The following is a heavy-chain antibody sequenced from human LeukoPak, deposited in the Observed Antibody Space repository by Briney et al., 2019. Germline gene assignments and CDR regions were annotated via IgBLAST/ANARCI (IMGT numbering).Heavy chain of an antibody. CDR2: IYSGGNT. J-gene: IGHJ2*01. D-gene: IGHD4-17*01. V-gene: IGHV3-66*01. CDR1: GFTVSSSY. Sequence: PGGSLRLSCAVSGFTVSSSYMSWVRQAPGKGLEWVSFIYSGGNTYYTDSVKGRFTIYRDNSKNTLYLQMNSLRAEDTAVYYCARRVTTGSYFDLWGRGTLVTVSS. CDR3: ARRVTTGSYFDL.